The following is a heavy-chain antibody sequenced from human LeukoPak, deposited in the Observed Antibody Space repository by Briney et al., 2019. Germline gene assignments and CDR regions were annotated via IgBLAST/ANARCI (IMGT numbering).Heavy chain of an antibody. D-gene: IGHD3-22*01. CDR3: ARANQSYYYDSSDAFDY. CDR1: GGSISSYY. CDR2: IYYSGST. V-gene: IGHV4-59*01. Sequence: SETLSLTCTVSGGSISSYYWSWIRQPPGKGLEWIGYIYYSGSTNYNPSLKSRVTISVDTSKNQFSLKLSSVTAADTAVYYCARANQSYYYDSSDAFDYWGQGTLVTVSS. J-gene: IGHJ4*02.